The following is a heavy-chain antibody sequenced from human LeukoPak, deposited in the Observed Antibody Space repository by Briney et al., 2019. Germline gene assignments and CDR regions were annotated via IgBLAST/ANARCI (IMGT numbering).Heavy chain of an antibody. CDR2: IKEDGSER. D-gene: IGHD4-17*01. CDR3: ARDLYGDYFFDY. CDR1: GFTFSSYY. V-gene: IGHV3-7*01. Sequence: GGSLRLSCVASGFTFSSYYMSWVRQAPGKGLEWVANIKEDGSERYYVDSMKGRFTISRDNARNSLYLQMNSLRAEDTAVYYCARDLYGDYFFDYWGQGTLVTVSS. J-gene: IGHJ4*02.